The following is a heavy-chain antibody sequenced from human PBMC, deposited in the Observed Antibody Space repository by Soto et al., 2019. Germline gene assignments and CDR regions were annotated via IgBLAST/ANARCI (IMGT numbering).Heavy chain of an antibody. CDR3: AKDVLGGTMGWFEP. CDR2: ISTNGRSA. D-gene: IGHD3-10*01. V-gene: IGHV3-23*01. Sequence: GGSLRLSCAASGFTFSNYVISWLRQAPGRGLEWVSSISTNGRSADYADSVKGRFTISRDNSRSTLHLQMNSLRAEDTAIYYCAKDVLGGTMGWFEPWGRGTLVTVS. CDR1: GFTFSNYV. J-gene: IGHJ5*02.